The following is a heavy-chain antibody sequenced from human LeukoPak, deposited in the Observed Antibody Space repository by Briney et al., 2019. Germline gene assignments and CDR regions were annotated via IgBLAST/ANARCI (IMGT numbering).Heavy chain of an antibody. CDR2: IYYSGST. D-gene: IGHD2-2*01. J-gene: IGHJ4*02. V-gene: IGHV4-59*01. Sequence: SETLSLTCTVSGGSISSYYWSWIRQPPGKGLEWIGYIYYSGSTNYNPSLKSRVTISVDTSKNQFSLKLSSVTAADTAVYYCASTICISTSCYPGVVDYWAREPWSPSPQ. CDR3: ASTICISTSCYPGVVDY. CDR1: GGSISSYY.